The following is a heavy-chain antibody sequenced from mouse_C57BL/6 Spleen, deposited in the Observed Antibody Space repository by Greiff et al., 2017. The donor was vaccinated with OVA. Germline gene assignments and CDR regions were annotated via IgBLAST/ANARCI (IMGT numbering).Heavy chain of an antibody. Sequence: QVQLQQPGAELVRPGSSVTLSCKASGYTFTSYWMHWVKQRPIQGLEWIGNIHPSDSETHYNQKFKDKATLTVDKSSSTAYMQLSSLTAEDYAVDNCARLDDYPYFDDWGKGTTLTVAS. CDR2: IHPSDSET. D-gene: IGHD2-4*01. CDR3: ARLDDYPYFDD. V-gene: IGHV1-52*01. CDR1: GYTFTSYW. J-gene: IGHJ2*01.